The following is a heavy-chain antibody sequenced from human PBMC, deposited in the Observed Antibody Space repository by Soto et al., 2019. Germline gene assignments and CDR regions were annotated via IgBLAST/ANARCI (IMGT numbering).Heavy chain of an antibody. CDR2: ISYEGSNN. CDR3: ARGAEYQLLSRDYFYGMDV. J-gene: IGHJ6*02. Sequence: QVQLVEAGGGVVQPGRSLRLSCGASGFTFNSHGMHWVRQAPGKGLEWVAVISYEGSNNFYAESVKGRFTISRDNSKTTLYLQMNSLRREDTAVYYCARGAEYQLLSRDYFYGMDVWGQGTTGTVSS. CDR1: GFTFNSHG. V-gene: IGHV3-30*03. D-gene: IGHD2-2*01.